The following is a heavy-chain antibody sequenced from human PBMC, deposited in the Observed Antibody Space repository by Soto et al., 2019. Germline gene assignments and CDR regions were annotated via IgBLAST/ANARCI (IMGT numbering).Heavy chain of an antibody. J-gene: IGHJ6*02. V-gene: IGHV4-31*03. CDR3: ARDIVVVVAANVAYYYGMDV. CDR2: IYYSGST. Sequence: QVQLQESGPGLVKPSQTLSLTCTVSGGSISSGGYYWSWIRQHPGKGLEWIGYIYYSGSTYYNPYLKSRVTISVDTSKNQFSLKLSSVTAADTAVYYCARDIVVVVAANVAYYYGMDVWGQGTTVTVSS. CDR1: GGSISSGGYY. D-gene: IGHD2-15*01.